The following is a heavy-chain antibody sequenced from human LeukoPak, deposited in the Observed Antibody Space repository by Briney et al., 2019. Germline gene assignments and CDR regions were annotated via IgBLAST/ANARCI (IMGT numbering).Heavy chain of an antibody. CDR2: INPHSDGS. CDR3: ARGRWLQLGYFDY. J-gene: IGHJ4*02. D-gene: IGHD5-24*01. Sequence: ASVKVSCKASGYTFSDYSMHWVRQAPGQGLEWMGWINPHSDGSKYAEKFQGRVAMTRDTSISTAYMELSSLRSDDTAVYYCARGRWLQLGYFDYWGQGTLVTVSS. CDR1: GYTFSDYS. V-gene: IGHV1-2*02.